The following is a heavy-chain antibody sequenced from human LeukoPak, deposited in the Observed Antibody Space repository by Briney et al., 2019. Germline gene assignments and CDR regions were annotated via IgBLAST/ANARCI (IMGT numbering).Heavy chain of an antibody. CDR2: IKSKTDGGTT. D-gene: IGHD6-19*01. CDR3: TTEGSGWYVGY. Sequence: GGSLRLSCAASGFTFSNAWMNWVRQAPGKGLGWVGRIKSKTDGGTTDYAAPVKGRFTTSRDDSKNTLYLRMNSLKTEDTAVYYCTTEGSGWYVGYWGQGTLVTVSS. J-gene: IGHJ4*02. CDR1: GFTFSNAW. V-gene: IGHV3-15*07.